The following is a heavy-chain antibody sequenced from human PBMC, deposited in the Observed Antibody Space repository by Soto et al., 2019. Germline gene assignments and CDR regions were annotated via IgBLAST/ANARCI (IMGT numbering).Heavy chain of an antibody. Sequence: GGSLRLSCAASGFTFSDYYMSWIRQAPGKGLEWVSYISSSGSTIYYADSVKGRFTISRDNAKNSLYLQMNSLRAEDTAVYYCARDYYDSRLVYYYYYGMDVWGQGTTVTVSS. CDR3: ARDYYDSRLVYYYYYGMDV. D-gene: IGHD3-22*01. CDR2: ISSSGSTI. CDR1: GFTFSDYY. V-gene: IGHV3-11*04. J-gene: IGHJ6*02.